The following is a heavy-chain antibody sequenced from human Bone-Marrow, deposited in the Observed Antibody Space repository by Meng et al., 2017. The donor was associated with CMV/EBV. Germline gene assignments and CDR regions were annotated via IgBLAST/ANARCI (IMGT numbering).Heavy chain of an antibody. D-gene: IGHD2-2*01. Sequence: GESLKISCTASGFTFSAFWMTWVRQAPGKGLEWVANIKEDGSEKYYVASAKGRFTISRDNAKNSLYLQMNSLRAEDTAVYYCARDGGPTYCSSTSCYPPYYYYYGMDVWGQGTTVTVSS. CDR1: GFTFSAFW. J-gene: IGHJ6*02. CDR2: IKEDGSEK. V-gene: IGHV3-7*01. CDR3: ARDGGPTYCSSTSCYPPYYYYYGMDV.